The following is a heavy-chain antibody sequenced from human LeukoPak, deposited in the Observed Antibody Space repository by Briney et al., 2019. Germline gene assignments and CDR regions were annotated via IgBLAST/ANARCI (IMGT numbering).Heavy chain of an antibody. CDR3: ARGYCGGDCYNLGFDY. D-gene: IGHD2-21*02. Sequence: SQTLSLTCTVSGGSISSGGYYWSWIRQHPGKGLEWIGYIYYSGSTYYNPSLKSRVTISVDTSKNQFSLKLSSVTAADTAMYYCARGYCGGDCYNLGFDYWGQGTLVTVSS. CDR1: GGSISSGGYY. V-gene: IGHV4-31*03. CDR2: IYYSGST. J-gene: IGHJ4*02.